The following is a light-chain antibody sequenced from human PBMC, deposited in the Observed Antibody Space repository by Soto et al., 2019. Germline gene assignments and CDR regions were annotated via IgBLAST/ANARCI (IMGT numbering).Light chain of an antibody. CDR1: ISNIRGNY. V-gene: IGLV1-47*01. CDR3: ATWDDNLSTPL. J-gene: IGLJ3*02. CDR2: RTT. Sequence: QSVLAQTPSASGTPGQTVTISCSGSISNIRGNYVYWYQQLPGTAPKLLIYRTTQRPTGVPGRFSGSKSGTSASLVISGLRSDDEGDYFCATWDDNLSTPLFGGGTKVTV.